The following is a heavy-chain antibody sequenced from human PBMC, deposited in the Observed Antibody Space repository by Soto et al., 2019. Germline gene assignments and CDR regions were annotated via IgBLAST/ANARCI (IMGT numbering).Heavy chain of an antibody. V-gene: IGHV1-18*01. J-gene: IGHJ5*02. Sequence: ASVKVSCKASGYTFTSYGISWVRQAPGQGLEWMGWISAYNGNTNYAQKLQGRVTMTTDTSTSTAYMELRSLRSDDTAVYYCARDLVKLLRWHWFDPWGQGTLVTVSS. CDR3: ARDLVKLLRWHWFDP. CDR1: GYTFTSYG. D-gene: IGHD2-15*01. CDR2: ISAYNGNT.